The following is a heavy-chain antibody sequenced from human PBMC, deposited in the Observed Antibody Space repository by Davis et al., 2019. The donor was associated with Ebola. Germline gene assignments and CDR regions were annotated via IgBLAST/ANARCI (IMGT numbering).Heavy chain of an antibody. CDR2: IGPDGRAT. CDR3: VRGGSAQTHEFDG. J-gene: IGHJ3*01. V-gene: IGHV3-74*01. CDR1: GFMFNNYW. Sequence: PGGSLRLSCAASGFMFNNYWMHWVRQAPGKGLVWVSRIGPDGRATNYADSVWGRFTISRDNAKNTFYLQMNSLRTEDSAMYYCVRGGSAQTHEFDGWGQGTMVTVSS. D-gene: IGHD5-12*01.